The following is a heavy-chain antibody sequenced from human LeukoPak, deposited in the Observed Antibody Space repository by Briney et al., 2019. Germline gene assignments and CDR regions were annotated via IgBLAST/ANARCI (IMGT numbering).Heavy chain of an antibody. CDR1: GGSFSGYC. Sequence: SETLSPTCAVYGGSFSGYCWSWIRQPPGKGLEWIGEINHSGSTNYNPSLKSRVTISVDASKNQFSLKLSSVTAADTAVYYCARTEPYYYGMDVWGQGTTVTVSS. CDR3: ARTEPYYYGMDV. V-gene: IGHV4-34*01. CDR2: INHSGST. J-gene: IGHJ6*02.